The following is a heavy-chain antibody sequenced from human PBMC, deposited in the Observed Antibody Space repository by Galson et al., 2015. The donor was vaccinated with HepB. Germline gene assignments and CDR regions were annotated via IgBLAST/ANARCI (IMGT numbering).Heavy chain of an antibody. Sequence: SLRLSCAASGFTVSSTYMSWVRQAPGKGLEWLSVIYSGGDTYYADSVEVRFTISRDNSKNTLYLQMNSLRAADTAVYYCARGTMAARPVGLNYWGQGTLVTVSS. J-gene: IGHJ4*02. CDR3: ARGTMAARPVGLNY. D-gene: IGHD6-6*01. CDR1: GFTVSSTY. V-gene: IGHV3-53*01. CDR2: IYSGGDT.